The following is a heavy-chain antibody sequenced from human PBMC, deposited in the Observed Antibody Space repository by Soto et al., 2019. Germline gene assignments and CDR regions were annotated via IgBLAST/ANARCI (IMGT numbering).Heavy chain of an antibody. CDR3: ARDGDVNTGFGKDY. V-gene: IGHV3-33*01. D-gene: IGHD3-16*01. J-gene: IGHJ4*02. CDR1: GFTFSSYG. CDR2: IWHDGGNK. Sequence: LRLSCAASGFTFSSYGMHWVRQAPGKGLEWVAFIWHDGGNKFYAESVKGRFTISRDNSKNTLYLQMTSLSAEDTAMYYCARDGDVNTGFGKDYWGQGTLVTVSS.